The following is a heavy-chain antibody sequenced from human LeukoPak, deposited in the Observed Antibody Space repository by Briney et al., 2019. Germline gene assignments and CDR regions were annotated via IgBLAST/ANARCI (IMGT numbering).Heavy chain of an antibody. Sequence: SQTLSLTCTVSGGSISSGDYYWSWIRQPPGKGLEWIGYIYYSGSTYYNSSLKSRVTISVDTSKNQFSLKLSSVTAADTAVYYCARDSGGFGEVDYWGQGTLVTVSS. CDR3: ARDSGGFGEVDY. CDR2: IYYSGST. CDR1: GGSISSGDYY. V-gene: IGHV4-30-4*01. J-gene: IGHJ4*02. D-gene: IGHD3-10*01.